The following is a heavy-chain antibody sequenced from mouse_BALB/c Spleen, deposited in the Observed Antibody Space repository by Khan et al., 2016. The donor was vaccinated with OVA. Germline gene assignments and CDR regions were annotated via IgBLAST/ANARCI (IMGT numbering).Heavy chain of an antibody. J-gene: IGHJ2*01. Sequence: QIQLVQSGAELAKPGASVKMSCKASGYTFINSWILWVKQRPGQGLEWIGYINPSTAYTEYNQNFKDKATLTADKSSRTAYMQLSSLTSEDSAVYYCARRGLRWDFDDWGQGTTLTVSS. CDR2: INPSTAYT. D-gene: IGHD1-1*01. CDR3: ARRGLRWDFDD. V-gene: IGHV1-7*01. CDR1: GYTFINSW.